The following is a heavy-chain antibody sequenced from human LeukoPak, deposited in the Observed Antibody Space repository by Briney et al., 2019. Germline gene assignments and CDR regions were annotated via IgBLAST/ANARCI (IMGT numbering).Heavy chain of an antibody. J-gene: IGHJ3*02. CDR2: ISGSGGST. V-gene: IGHV3-23*01. CDR1: GFTFSSYG. CDR3: AKDYYDSPDAFDI. D-gene: IGHD3-22*01. Sequence: GGSLRLSCAASGFTFSSYGMSWVRQAPGKGLEWVSAISGSGGSTYYADSVKGRFTISRDNSKNTLYLQMNSLRAEDTAVYYCAKDYYDSPDAFDIWGQGTMVTVSS.